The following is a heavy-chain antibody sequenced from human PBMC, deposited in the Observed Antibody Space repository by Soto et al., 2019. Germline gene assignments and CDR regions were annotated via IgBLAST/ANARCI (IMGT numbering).Heavy chain of an antibody. CDR1: GGSISSSGYY. D-gene: IGHD3-3*01. J-gene: IGHJ6*02. V-gene: IGHV4-39*02. CDR2: IYYSGST. CDR3: ARDRYSYYDFWSGSLPYYYYGMDV. Sequence: PSETLSLTCPVSGGSISSSGYYWGWIRQPPGKGLEWIGSIYYSGSTYYNPSLKSRVTISVDTSKNQFSLKLSSATAADTAVYYGARDRYSYYDFWSGSLPYYYYGMDVWGQGTTVTVSS.